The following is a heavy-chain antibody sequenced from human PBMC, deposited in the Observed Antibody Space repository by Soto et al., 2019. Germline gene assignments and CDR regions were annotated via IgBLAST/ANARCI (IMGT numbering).Heavy chain of an antibody. V-gene: IGHV3-23*01. CDR3: AKDKPGRSGWYKDLFDY. CDR1: GFTFSSYA. J-gene: IGHJ4*02. D-gene: IGHD6-19*01. CDR2: ISGSGGST. Sequence: GGSLRLSCAASGFTFSSYAMSWVRPAPGKGLEWVSAISGSGGSTYYADSVKGRFTISRDNSKNTLYLQMNSLRAEDTAVYYCAKDKPGRSGWYKDLFDYWGQGTLVTVSS.